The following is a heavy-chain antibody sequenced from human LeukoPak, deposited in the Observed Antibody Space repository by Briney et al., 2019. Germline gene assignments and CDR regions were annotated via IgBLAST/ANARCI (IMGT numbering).Heavy chain of an antibody. V-gene: IGHV3-53*01. D-gene: IGHD5-18*01. Sequence: GGSLRLSCAASGSTVSSNYMSWVRRAPGKGLEWVSVMYSGGSTSYADSVKGRFTISRDKSKNTLYLQMNSLRAEDTAVYYCARVYSYGPDYWGQGTLVTVSS. CDR3: ARVYSYGPDY. J-gene: IGHJ4*02. CDR2: MYSGGST. CDR1: GSTVSSNY.